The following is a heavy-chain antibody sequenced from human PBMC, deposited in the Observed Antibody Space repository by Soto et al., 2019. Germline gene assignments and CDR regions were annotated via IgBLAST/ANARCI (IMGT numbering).Heavy chain of an antibody. V-gene: IGHV3-11*01. CDR2: ISSSGSTI. Sequence: GGSLRLSCAASGFTFSDYYMSWIRQAPGKGLEWVSYISSSGSTIYYADSVKGRFTISRDNAKNSLYLQMNSLRAEDTAVYYCARALSYGDPSYYFDYWGQGTLVTVSS. CDR1: GFTFSDYY. CDR3: ARALSYGDPSYYFDY. J-gene: IGHJ4*02. D-gene: IGHD4-17*01.